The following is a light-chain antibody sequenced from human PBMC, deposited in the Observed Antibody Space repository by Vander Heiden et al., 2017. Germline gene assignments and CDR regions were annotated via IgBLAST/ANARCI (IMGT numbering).Light chain of an antibody. CDR2: AAS. CDR1: QGISSY. J-gene: IGKJ1*01. V-gene: IGKV1-39*01. Sequence: DIQMTQSPSSLSASVGDRVTITCRASQGISSYLDWYQQKPGKAPKLLIYAASSLQSEVPPRGSGSVSVTDFTLTISSLQPQELVTYYCQQSNRTPPVTFGQGTKVEIK. CDR3: QQSNRTPPVT.